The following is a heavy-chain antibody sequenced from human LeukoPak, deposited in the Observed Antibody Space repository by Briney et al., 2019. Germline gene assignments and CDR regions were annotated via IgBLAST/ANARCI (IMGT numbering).Heavy chain of an antibody. CDR2: ISIYSGNT. V-gene: IGHV1-18*01. D-gene: IGHD6-13*01. CDR1: GYTFTSHG. Sequence: ASVKVSCKASGYTFTSHGLSWARQAPGQGLEWMGWISIYSGNTNYAQKFQDRISMTTDTSTSTAYMELRSLKSDDTAVYYCARDPIGWQQLSYFDYWGQGTLVTVSS. CDR3: ARDPIGWQQLSYFDY. J-gene: IGHJ4*02.